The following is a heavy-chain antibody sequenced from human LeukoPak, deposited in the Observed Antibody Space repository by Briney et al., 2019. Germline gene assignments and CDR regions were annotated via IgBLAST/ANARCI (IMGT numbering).Heavy chain of an antibody. D-gene: IGHD4-17*01. CDR1: GFTFSSSA. V-gene: IGHV3-23*01. Sequence: GGPLRLSCAASGFTFSSSAMTWVRQAPGKGLEWVSSMSPFRTGTFYADSVRVRFTISRDNSKNTLFLQMNSLRAEDTALYYCAKLLGSTTDWGQGTLVTVS. CDR3: AKLLGSTTD. J-gene: IGHJ4*02. CDR2: MSPFRTGT.